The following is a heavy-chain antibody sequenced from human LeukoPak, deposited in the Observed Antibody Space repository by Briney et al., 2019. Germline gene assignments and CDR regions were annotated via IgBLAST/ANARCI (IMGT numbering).Heavy chain of an antibody. CDR3: ARGFRSIAARPSNWFDP. J-gene: IGHJ5*02. D-gene: IGHD6-6*01. Sequence: ASVKVSCKASGYTFTSYDINWVRQATGQGLEWMGWMNPNSGNTGYAQKFQGRVTMTRNTSISTAYMELSSLRSEDTAVYYCARGFRSIAARPSNWFDPWGQGTLVTVSS. V-gene: IGHV1-8*01. CDR1: GYTFTSYD. CDR2: MNPNSGNT.